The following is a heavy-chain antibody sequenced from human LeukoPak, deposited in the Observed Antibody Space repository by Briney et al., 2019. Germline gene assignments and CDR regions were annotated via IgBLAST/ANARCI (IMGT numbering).Heavy chain of an antibody. J-gene: IGHJ6*03. V-gene: IGHV3-9*01. CDR3: AKRGVEQLVYRGEAYYYYYMDV. CDR2: ISWNSGSI. D-gene: IGHD6-6*01. Sequence: GRSLRLSCEASGFTFDDYAMHWVRQAPGEGLEWVSGISWNSGSIGYADSVKGRFTISRDNAKNSLYLQMNSLRAEDTALYYCAKRGVEQLVYRGEAYYYYYMDVWGKGTTVTVSS. CDR1: GFTFDDYA.